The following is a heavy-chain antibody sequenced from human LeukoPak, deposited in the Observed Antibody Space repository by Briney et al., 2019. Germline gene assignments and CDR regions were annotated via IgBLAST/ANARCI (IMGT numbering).Heavy chain of an antibody. CDR1: GYTFTSYY. CDR3: AREEGMTTVVTPRVVAFDI. D-gene: IGHD4-23*01. CDR2: INPSGGST. Sequence: ASVKVSCKASGYTFTSYYMHWVRQAPGQGLEWMGIINPSGGSTSYAQKFQGRVTMTRDMSTSTVYMELSSLRSEDTAVYYCAREEGMTTVVTPRVVAFDIWGQGTMVTVSS. J-gene: IGHJ3*02. V-gene: IGHV1-46*01.